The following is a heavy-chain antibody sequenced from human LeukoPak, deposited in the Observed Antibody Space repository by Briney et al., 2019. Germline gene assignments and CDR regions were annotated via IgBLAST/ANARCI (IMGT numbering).Heavy chain of an antibody. CDR3: ARDSAEGYSYGSYFDY. J-gene: IGHJ4*02. CDR2: IYYSGST. D-gene: IGHD5-18*01. Sequence: LSETLSLTCTVSGGPIRSYYWSWIRQPPGKGLEWIVYIYYSGSTNYNPSLKSRVTISVDTSKNQFSLKLSSVTAADTAVYYCARDSAEGYSYGSYFDYWGQGTLVTVSS. V-gene: IGHV4-59*01. CDR1: GGPIRSYY.